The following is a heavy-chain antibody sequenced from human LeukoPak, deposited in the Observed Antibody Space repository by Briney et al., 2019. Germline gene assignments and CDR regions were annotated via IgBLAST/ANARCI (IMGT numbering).Heavy chain of an antibody. D-gene: IGHD5-18*01. CDR1: GYTFTGYY. J-gene: IGHJ6*02. CDR3: ARDLVADTAMVPVPYGMDV. CDR2: INPSGGST. Sequence: ASVKVSCKASGYTFTGYYMHWLRQAPGQGLEWMGIINPSGGSTSYAQKFQGRVTMTRDTSTSTVYMELSSLRSEDTAVYYCARDLVADTAMVPVPYGMDVWGQGTTVTVSS. V-gene: IGHV1-46*01.